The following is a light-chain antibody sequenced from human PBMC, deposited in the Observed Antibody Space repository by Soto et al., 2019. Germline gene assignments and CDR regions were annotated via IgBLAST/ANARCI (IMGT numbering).Light chain of an antibody. J-gene: IGKJ3*01. CDR2: GAS. CDR1: QTVSSF. CDR3: QQHGGSPLFT. Sequence: EIVLTQSPGSLSLSPGERATLSCRASQTVSSFLAWYQQKPGQAPRLLIYGASTRATGVPDMFSGSGWGTDFSLTISRLEPEDFAVYYCQQHGGSPLFTFGPGTQVDIK. V-gene: IGKV3-20*01.